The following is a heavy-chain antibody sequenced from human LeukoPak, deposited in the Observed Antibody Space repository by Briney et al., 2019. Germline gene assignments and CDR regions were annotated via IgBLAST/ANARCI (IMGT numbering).Heavy chain of an antibody. CDR3: ARARVIMVRGPKNGGGDFDY. CDR1: GYTFTGYY. Sequence: GASVKVSCKASGYTFTGYYMHWVRQAPGQGLEWMGWINPNSGGTNYAQKFQGRVTMTRDTSISTAYMELSRLRSDDTAVYYCARARVIMVRGPKNGGGDFDYWGQGTLVTVSS. V-gene: IGHV1-2*02. D-gene: IGHD3-10*01. CDR2: INPNSGGT. J-gene: IGHJ4*02.